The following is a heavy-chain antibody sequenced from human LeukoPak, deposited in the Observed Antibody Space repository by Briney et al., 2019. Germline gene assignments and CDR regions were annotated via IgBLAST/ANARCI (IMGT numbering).Heavy chain of an antibody. J-gene: IGHJ4*02. CDR3: ARHCRPSGSYPAWDY. V-gene: IGHV4-59*08. Sequence: SETLSLTCTVSGGSISSYYWSWIRQPPGKGLEWIGYIYYSGSTNYNPSLKSRVTISVDTSKNQFSLKLSSVTAADTAVYYCARHCRPSGSYPAWDYWGQGTLVTVSS. CDR2: IYYSGST. CDR1: GGSISSYY. D-gene: IGHD1-26*01.